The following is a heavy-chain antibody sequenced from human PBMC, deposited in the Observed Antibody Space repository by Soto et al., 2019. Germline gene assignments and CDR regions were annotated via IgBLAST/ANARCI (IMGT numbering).Heavy chain of an antibody. CDR1: GGSMGEYF. V-gene: IGHV4-59*01. CDR3: ASDGYDGSGSPYPAY. J-gene: IGHJ4*02. CDR2: IYYLGST. D-gene: IGHD3-10*01. Sequence: PSETLSLTCSVSGGSMGEYFWCWIRQSPGKGLEWIGYIYYLGSTDYNPSLKSRVTISVDTSKRQFSLRLTSVTAADTAVYYCASDGYDGSGSPYPAYWGPGTLVTVSS.